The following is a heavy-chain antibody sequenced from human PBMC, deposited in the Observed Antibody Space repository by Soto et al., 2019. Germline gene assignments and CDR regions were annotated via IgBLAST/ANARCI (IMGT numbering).Heavy chain of an antibody. D-gene: IGHD6-6*01. CDR1: GGSISSGGYY. Sequence: SETLSLTCTVSGGSISSGGYYWSWIRQHPGKGLEWIGYIYYSGSTYYNPSLKSRVTISVDTSKNQFSLKLSSVTAADTAVYYCARDSSSSPHYMDVWGKGTTVTVSS. V-gene: IGHV4-31*03. CDR2: IYYSGST. CDR3: ARDSSSSPHYMDV. J-gene: IGHJ6*03.